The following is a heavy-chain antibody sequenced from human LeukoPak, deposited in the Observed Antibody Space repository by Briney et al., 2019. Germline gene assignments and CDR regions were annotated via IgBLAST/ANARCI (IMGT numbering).Heavy chain of an antibody. CDR3: ARLPTGTSHRIRGQYNQFDP. D-gene: IGHD1-1*01. Sequence: PSETLSLTCAVSGYSISSGYYWGWIRQPPGKGLEWIGSIYHSGSTYYNPSLKSRVTISVDTSKNQSSLKLSSVTAADTAVYYCARLPTGTSHRIRGQYNQFDPWGQGTLVTVSS. V-gene: IGHV4-38-2*01. J-gene: IGHJ5*02. CDR1: GYSISSGYY. CDR2: IYHSGST.